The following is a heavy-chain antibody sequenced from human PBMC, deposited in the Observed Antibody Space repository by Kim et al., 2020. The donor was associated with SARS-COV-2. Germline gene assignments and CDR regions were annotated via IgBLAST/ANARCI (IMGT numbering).Heavy chain of an antibody. CDR2: IYYSGST. J-gene: IGHJ3*02. CDR3: ARAVVVAAMDMTDAFDI. Sequence: SETLSLTCTVSGGSISSGGYYWSWIRQPPGKGLEWIGYIYYSGSTYYNPSLKSRVTISVDTSKNQFSLKLSSVTAADTAVYYCARAVVVAAMDMTDAFDIWGQGTMVTVSS. D-gene: IGHD2-15*01. CDR1: GGSISSGGYY. V-gene: IGHV4-31*03.